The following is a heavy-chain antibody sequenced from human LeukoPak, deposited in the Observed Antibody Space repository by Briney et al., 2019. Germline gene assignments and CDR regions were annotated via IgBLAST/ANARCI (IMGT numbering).Heavy chain of an antibody. CDR3: ARRGIVGATTPNAFDI. J-gene: IGHJ3*02. CDR2: IYPADSDT. D-gene: IGHD1-26*01. CDR1: GCSFTSYW. V-gene: IGHV5-51*01. Sequence: GESLKISCKGSGCSFTSYWIGWVRQMPGKGLEWMGIIYPADSDTRYSPSFQGQVTISADKSISTAYLQWSSLKASDTAMYYCARRGIVGATTPNAFDIWGQGTMVTVSS.